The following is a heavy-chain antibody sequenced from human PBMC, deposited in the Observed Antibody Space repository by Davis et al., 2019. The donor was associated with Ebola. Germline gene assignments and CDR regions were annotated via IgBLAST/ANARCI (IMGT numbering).Heavy chain of an antibody. V-gene: IGHV3-30*18. D-gene: IGHD2-21*01. CDR2: ISYDGSNK. CDR1: GLIFSNYA. CDR3: AKGSGLCYYYGMDV. J-gene: IGHJ6*02. Sequence: GGSLRLSCAASGLIFSNYAMHWVHQAPGKGLEWVAVISYDGSNKYYADSVKGRFTISRDNSKNTLYLQMNSLRAEDTAVYYCAKGSGLCYYYGMDVWGQGTTVTVSS.